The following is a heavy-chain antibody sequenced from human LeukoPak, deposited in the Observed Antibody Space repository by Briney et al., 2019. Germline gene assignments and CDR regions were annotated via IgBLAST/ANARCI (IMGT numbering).Heavy chain of an antibody. J-gene: IGHJ6*02. Sequence: GGSLRLSCAASGFTFSDYYMSWIRQAPGKGLEWVSYISSRGDTIHYADSVEGRVTISRDNAENSLYLQISSLRAEDTAVYYCARSLRYYGIAVWGQGTTVTVSS. CDR2: ISSRGDTI. CDR1: GFTFSDYY. V-gene: IGHV3-11*01. CDR3: ARSLRYYGIAV.